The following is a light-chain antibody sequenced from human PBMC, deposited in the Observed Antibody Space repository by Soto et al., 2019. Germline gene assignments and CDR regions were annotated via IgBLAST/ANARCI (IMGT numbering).Light chain of an antibody. CDR2: WAS. CDR1: QSVLYNSNDKNY. Sequence: DFVMTQSPDSLAVSLGERATINCKSSQSVLYNSNDKNYLAWYQQKPGQPPKLLIYWASTRESGVSDRFSGSGSGTDFTLTISSLQAEDVAVYYCQQYYSTPQTFGQGTKLEIK. J-gene: IGKJ2*01. CDR3: QQYYSTPQT. V-gene: IGKV4-1*01.